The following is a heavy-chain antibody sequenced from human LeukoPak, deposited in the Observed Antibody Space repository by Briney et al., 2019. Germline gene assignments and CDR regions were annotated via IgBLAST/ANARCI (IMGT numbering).Heavy chain of an antibody. J-gene: IGHJ4*02. CDR3: GRQGYTPSYYFLDF. Sequence: SETLSLTCTVSSGSINSYYWGWVRQPPGKGLEWIGRIYTTGTTHYNPSLKRRLTISIDTSTNQFSLNLRSVTAADTAVYYCGRQGYTPSYYFLDFWSQGTLVAVS. CDR1: SGSINSYY. V-gene: IGHV4-4*07. CDR2: IYTTGTT. D-gene: IGHD1-26*01.